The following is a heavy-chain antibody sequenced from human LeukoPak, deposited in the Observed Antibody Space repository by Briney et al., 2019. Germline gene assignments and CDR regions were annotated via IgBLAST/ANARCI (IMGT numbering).Heavy chain of an antibody. Sequence: SETLSLTCTVSGDSISSYYWSWIRQPPGKGLEWIGYIYYSGSTYNPSLKSRVTISVDTSKNQFSLKLSSVTAADTAVYYCARERTPGSGYGVDYWGQGTVVTVSS. J-gene: IGHJ4*02. V-gene: IGHV4-59*01. D-gene: IGHD6-25*01. CDR2: IYYSGST. CDR1: GDSISSYY. CDR3: ARERTPGSGYGVDY.